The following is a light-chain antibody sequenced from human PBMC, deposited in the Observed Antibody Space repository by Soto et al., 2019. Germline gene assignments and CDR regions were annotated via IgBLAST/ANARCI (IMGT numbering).Light chain of an antibody. CDR1: QSVTSND. Sequence: EIVLTQSPGTLSLSPGERATLSCRASQSVTSNDLAWYQHKPGQAPRLLINDASSRATGIPDRFSGSGSATDFTLTISRLEPEDFAVYYCQQYGTSPPLTFGGGTKVEI. V-gene: IGKV3-20*01. CDR2: DAS. CDR3: QQYGTSPPLT. J-gene: IGKJ4*01.